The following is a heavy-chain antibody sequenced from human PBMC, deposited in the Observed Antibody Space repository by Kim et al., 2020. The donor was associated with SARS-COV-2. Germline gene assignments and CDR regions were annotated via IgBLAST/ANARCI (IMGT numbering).Heavy chain of an antibody. CDR2: IYYSGST. V-gene: IGHV4-59*13. CDR1: GGSISSYY. D-gene: IGHD3-3*01. CDR3: ARVDMSRSGYSRWYYYGMDV. J-gene: IGHJ6*02. Sequence: SETLSLTCTFSGGSISSYYWSWIRQPPGKGLEWIGYIYYSGSTNYNPSLKSRVTISIDTSKNQFSLKLSSVTAADTAVYYCARVDMSRSGYSRWYYYGMDVWGQGTTVTVSS.